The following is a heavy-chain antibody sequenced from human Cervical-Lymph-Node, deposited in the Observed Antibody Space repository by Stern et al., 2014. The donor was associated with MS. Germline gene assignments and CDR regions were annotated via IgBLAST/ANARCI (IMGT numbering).Heavy chain of an antibody. Sequence: QDQLVQSGAQVKKPGASVKVSCTGSGYTFIRYYIQWVRQAPGQGLEWMGIVNANGGSARYAQKFQGRVTMSSDTSTSTVSMELSSLRSEDTAVYYCATLYDSSGNYGMEVWGQGTTVIVSS. CDR1: GYTFIRYY. CDR2: VNANGGSA. J-gene: IGHJ6*02. CDR3: ATLYDSSGNYGMEV. D-gene: IGHD5/OR15-5a*01. V-gene: IGHV1-46*01.